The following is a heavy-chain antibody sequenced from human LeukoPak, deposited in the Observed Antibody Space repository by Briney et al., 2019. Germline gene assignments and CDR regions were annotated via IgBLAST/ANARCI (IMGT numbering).Heavy chain of an antibody. CDR2: ISSSSGYI. D-gene: IGHD6-6*01. CDR3: ARDGSSSPHAFDI. V-gene: IGHV3-21*01. Sequence: GGSLRLSCAASGFTFSSYSMTWVRQAPGKGLEWVSSISSSSGYIYYADSVKGRFTISRDNAKNSLYLQMNSLRAEDTAVYYCARDGSSSPHAFDIWGQGTMVTASS. CDR1: GFTFSSYS. J-gene: IGHJ3*02.